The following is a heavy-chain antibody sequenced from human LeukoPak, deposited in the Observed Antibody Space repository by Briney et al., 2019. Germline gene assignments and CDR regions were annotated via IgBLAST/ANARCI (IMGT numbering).Heavy chain of an antibody. V-gene: IGHV4-30-2*01. CDR1: GGSISSGGYS. D-gene: IGHD3-22*01. J-gene: IGHJ4*02. CDR2: IYHSGST. CDR3: ARGVRRYFDY. Sequence: SETLSLTCAVSGGSISSGGYSWSWIRQPPGKGLEWVGYIYHSGSTYYNPSLKSRVTISVDRSKNQFSLKLSSVTAADTAVYNCARGVRRYFDYWGQGTLVTVSS.